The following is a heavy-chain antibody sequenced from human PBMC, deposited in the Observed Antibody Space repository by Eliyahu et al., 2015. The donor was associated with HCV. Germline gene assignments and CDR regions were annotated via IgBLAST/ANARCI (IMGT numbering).Heavy chain of an antibody. D-gene: IGHD6-13*01. CDR3: AREAGGELAAAGPFLXDY. CDR1: GFTFXSXS. J-gene: IGHJ4*02. V-gene: IGHV3-48*02. Sequence: EVQLVESGGGLVQPGGSLRLSCAASGFTFXSXSRNWVRQAPGKGLEWVSYISSSSSTIYYADSVKGRFTISRDNAKNSLYLQMNSLRDEDTAVYYCAREAGGELAAAGPFLXDYWGQGTLVTVSS. CDR2: ISSSSSTI.